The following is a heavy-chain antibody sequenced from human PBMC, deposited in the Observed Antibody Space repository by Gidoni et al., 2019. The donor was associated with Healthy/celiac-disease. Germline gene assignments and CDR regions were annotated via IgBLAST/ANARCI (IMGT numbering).Heavy chain of an antibody. V-gene: IGHV4-4*02. Sequence: QVQLQESGPGLVKPSGTLSLTGAVSGGSISSSNWWSWVRQPPGKGLEWIGEIYHSGRTNDHPSLKSRVTISVDKSKNQFSLKLSSVPAADTAVYYCARLAAAGTIYYYYYMDVWGNGTTVTVSS. CDR2: IYHSGRT. CDR3: ARLAAAGTIYYYYYMDV. J-gene: IGHJ6*03. D-gene: IGHD6-13*01. CDR1: GGSISSSNW.